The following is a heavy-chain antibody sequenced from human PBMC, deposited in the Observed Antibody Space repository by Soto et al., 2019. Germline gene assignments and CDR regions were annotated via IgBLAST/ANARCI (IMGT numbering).Heavy chain of an antibody. CDR3: ARHPPAPTYDFWSGYYNWFDP. Sequence: ASVKVSCKASGYTFTSYYMHWLRQAPGQGLEWMGIINPSGGSTSYAQKFQGRVTMTRDTSTSTVYMKLSSVTAADTAVYYCARHPPAPTYDFWSGYYNWFDPWGQGTLVTVSS. CDR1: GYTFTSYY. V-gene: IGHV1-46*01. J-gene: IGHJ5*02. D-gene: IGHD3-3*01. CDR2: INPSGGST.